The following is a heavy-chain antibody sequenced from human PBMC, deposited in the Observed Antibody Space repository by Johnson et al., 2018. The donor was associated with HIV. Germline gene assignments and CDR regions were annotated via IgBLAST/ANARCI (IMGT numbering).Heavy chain of an antibody. J-gene: IGHJ3*02. CDR1: GFTFSSYA. Sequence: QVHLVESGGGVVQPGRSLRLSCAASGFTFSSYAMHWVRQAPGKGLEWVAVISYDGSNKYYADSVKARFTISRDNSKNTLYLQMNSLRAEDTAVYYCAKSTWELRHLDAFDIWGQGTMVTVSS. CDR3: AKSTWELRHLDAFDI. D-gene: IGHD1-26*01. CDR2: ISYDGSNK. V-gene: IGHV3-30-3*02.